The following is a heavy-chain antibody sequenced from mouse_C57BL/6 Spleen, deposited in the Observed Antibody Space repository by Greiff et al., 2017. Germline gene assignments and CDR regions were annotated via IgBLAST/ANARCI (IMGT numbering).Heavy chain of an antibody. D-gene: IGHD2-2*01. CDR1: GYTFTDYN. CDR3: ARSYGNDRSWFAY. Sequence: VQLQQSGPELVKPGASVKIPCKASGYTFTDYNMDWVKQSHGKSLEWIGDINPNNGGTIYNQKFKGKATLTVDKSSSTAYMELRSLTSEYTAVYDSARSYGNDRSWFAYWGQGTLVTVSA. CDR2: INPNNGGT. V-gene: IGHV1-18*01. J-gene: IGHJ3*01.